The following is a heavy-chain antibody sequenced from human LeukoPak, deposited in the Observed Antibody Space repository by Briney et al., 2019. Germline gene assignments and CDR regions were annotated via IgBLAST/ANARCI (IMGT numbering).Heavy chain of an antibody. CDR3: ARGLVPAATSYYFDY. CDR2: INHSGST. Sequence: SETLSLTCAVYGGSFSGYYWSWIRQPPGKGLEWIGEINHSGSTNYNPSLKSRVTISVDTSKIQFSLKLSSVTAADTAVYYCARGLVPAATSYYFDYWGQGTLVTVSS. D-gene: IGHD2-2*01. V-gene: IGHV4-34*01. CDR1: GGSFSGYY. J-gene: IGHJ4*02.